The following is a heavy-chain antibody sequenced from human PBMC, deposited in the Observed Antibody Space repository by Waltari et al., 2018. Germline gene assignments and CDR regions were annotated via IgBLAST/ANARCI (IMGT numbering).Heavy chain of an antibody. CDR3: AKQTDIRSGVRLGYFDY. V-gene: IGHV3-33*06. D-gene: IGHD3-16*01. CDR2: IWYDGSNK. Sequence: QVQLVESGGGVVQPGRSLRLSCAASGFTFSSYGMHWVRQAPGKGLEWVAVIWYDGSNKYYADSVKGRFTISRDNSKNTLYLQMNSLRAEDTAVYYCAKQTDIRSGVRLGYFDYWGQGTLVTVSS. J-gene: IGHJ4*02. CDR1: GFTFSSYG.